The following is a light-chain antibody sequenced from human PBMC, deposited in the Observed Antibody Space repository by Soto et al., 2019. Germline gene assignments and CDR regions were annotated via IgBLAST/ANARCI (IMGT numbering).Light chain of an antibody. J-gene: IGLJ2*01. CDR2: EVT. CDR3: GSKAGSNKHVV. Sequence: QSALTQPPSASGSPGQSVTISCAGSSSDIGASNSVSWYQQHPGNAPKLLISEVTKRPSGVPDRFSGSKSGNTASLTVSGLQADDEADYYCGSKAGSNKHVVFGGGTKLTVL. V-gene: IGLV2-8*01. CDR1: SSDIGASNS.